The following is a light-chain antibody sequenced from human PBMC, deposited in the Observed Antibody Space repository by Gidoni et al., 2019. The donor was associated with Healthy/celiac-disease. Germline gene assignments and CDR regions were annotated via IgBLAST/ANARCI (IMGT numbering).Light chain of an antibody. J-gene: IGKJ2*01. CDR3: QQYNSYPYT. Sequence: DIQMTQSPSTLAASVGDRVTITCRASQSISSWLAWYQQKPGKAPKLLVYKASSLESGVPSRFSGSGSGTEFTLTISSLQPDDFATYYCQQYNSYPYTFGQGTKLEIK. V-gene: IGKV1-5*03. CDR2: KAS. CDR1: QSISSW.